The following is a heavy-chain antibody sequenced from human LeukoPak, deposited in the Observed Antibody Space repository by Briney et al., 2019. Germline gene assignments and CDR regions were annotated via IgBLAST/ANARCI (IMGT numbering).Heavy chain of an antibody. CDR2: IEQDGSEE. D-gene: IGHD4-11*01. J-gene: IGHJ4*02. CDR1: GFIFSDYW. CDR3: ARGEVDSNVDY. Sequence: GGSLILSCAASGFIFSDYWMNWVRQAPGKGLEWVANIEQDGSEEYYVDSVKGRFTISRDNAKNSLYLQMNSLRAEDTAVYYCARGEVDSNVDYWGQGTLVTVSS. V-gene: IGHV3-7*05.